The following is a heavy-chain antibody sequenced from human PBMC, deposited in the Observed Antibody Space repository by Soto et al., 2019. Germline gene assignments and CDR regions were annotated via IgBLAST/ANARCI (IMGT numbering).Heavy chain of an antibody. Sequence: GGSLRLSCAASGFTFSSYAMHWVRQAPGKGLEWVAVISYDGSNKYYADSVKGRFTISRDNSKNTLYLQMNSLRAEDTAVYYCARDWKGDYYYYGMDVWGQGTTVTVSS. CDR1: GFTFSSYA. D-gene: IGHD1-1*01. CDR3: ARDWKGDYYYYGMDV. J-gene: IGHJ6*02. V-gene: IGHV3-30-3*01. CDR2: ISYDGSNK.